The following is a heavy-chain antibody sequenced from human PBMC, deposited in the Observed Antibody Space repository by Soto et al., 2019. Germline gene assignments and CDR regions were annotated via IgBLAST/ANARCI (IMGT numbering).Heavy chain of an antibody. CDR3: ARDQVRIAAADKGVSIGGHYYYGMDV. Sequence: QVQLQESGPGLVKPSETLSLTCTVSGGSISSYYWSWIRQPPGKGLEWIGYSYYSGSTNYNPSLKSRVTISVDTSKNQFSLKLSSVTAADTAVYYCARDQVRIAAADKGVSIGGHYYYGMDVWGQGTTVTVSS. V-gene: IGHV4-59*01. J-gene: IGHJ6*02. D-gene: IGHD6-13*01. CDR1: GGSISSYY. CDR2: SYYSGST.